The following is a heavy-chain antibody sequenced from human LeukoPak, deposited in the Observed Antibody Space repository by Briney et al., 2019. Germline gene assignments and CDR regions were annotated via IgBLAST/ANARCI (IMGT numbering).Heavy chain of an antibody. Sequence: GGSLRLSCEASGFTFSSYAMSWVRQAPGKGLEWVSGISGSGDNTYYADSVKGRFTISRDNSKNTLYVQVNSLGTEDTAAYYCAKGNYYDSSGSFYFDYWGQGTLVTVSS. V-gene: IGHV3-23*01. J-gene: IGHJ4*02. D-gene: IGHD3-22*01. CDR1: GFTFSSYA. CDR2: ISGSGDNT. CDR3: AKGNYYDSSGSFYFDY.